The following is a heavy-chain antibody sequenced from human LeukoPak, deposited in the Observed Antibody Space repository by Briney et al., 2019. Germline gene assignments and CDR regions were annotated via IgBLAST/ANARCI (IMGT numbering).Heavy chain of an antibody. V-gene: IGHV4-59*08. CDR2: IHYSGST. J-gene: IGHJ4*02. CDR1: GGSISSYY. Sequence: PSETLSLTCTVSGGSISSYYWSWIRQPPGKGLEWIGYIHYSGSTDYNASLKSRVTISIDTSKNQFSLKLSSVTAADTAMYYCARHFMVTADGSFDYWGQGSLVTVSS. D-gene: IGHD6-13*01. CDR3: ARHFMVTADGSFDY.